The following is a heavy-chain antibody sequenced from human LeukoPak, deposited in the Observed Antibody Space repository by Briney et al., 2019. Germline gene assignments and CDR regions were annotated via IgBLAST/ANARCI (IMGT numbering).Heavy chain of an antibody. CDR1: RGTFSSYA. CDR3: ARVAKHFRGGLSFYYMDV. J-gene: IGHJ6*03. V-gene: IGHV1-69*13. CDR2: IIPIFGTA. D-gene: IGHD3-10*01. Sequence: SVKVSCKASRGTFSSYAISWVRQAPGQGLEWMGGIIPIFGTANYAQKFQGRVTITADESTSTAYMELSSLRSEDTAVYYCARVAKHFRGGLSFYYMDVWGKGTTVTISS.